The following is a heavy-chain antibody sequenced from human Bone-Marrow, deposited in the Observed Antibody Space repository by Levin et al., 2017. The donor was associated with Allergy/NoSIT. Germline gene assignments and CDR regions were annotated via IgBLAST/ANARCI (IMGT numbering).Heavy chain of an antibody. CDR3: TNGLTGEAS. J-gene: IGHJ5*02. Sequence: GGSLRLSCTTSGIVFPNYWMHWVRQAPGKGLMHISVIKPDGTGPNYADSVKGRFTISRDNTKNTLFLQMNSLRAEDTAIYYCTNGLTGEASWGQGTLVTVSS. CDR1: GIVFPNYW. V-gene: IGHV3-74*01. D-gene: IGHD7-27*01. CDR2: IKPDGTGP.